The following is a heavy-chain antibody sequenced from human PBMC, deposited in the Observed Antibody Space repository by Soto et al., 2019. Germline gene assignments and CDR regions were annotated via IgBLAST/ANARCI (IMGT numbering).Heavy chain of an antibody. Sequence: QITLKESGPTLVKPTQTLTLTCTFSGFSLSSTRMAVGWIRQPPGKALEWLALIYWDDDKRYSPFLKSRLTITNDTAKVPVVLTMSNMAPVDTARHYCSHFVVAGLGDSFDYRGQGTLGTVSS. CDR2: IYWDDDK. D-gene: IGHD6-19*01. CDR1: GFSLSSTRMA. CDR3: SHFVVAGLGDSFDY. J-gene: IGHJ4*02. V-gene: IGHV2-5*02.